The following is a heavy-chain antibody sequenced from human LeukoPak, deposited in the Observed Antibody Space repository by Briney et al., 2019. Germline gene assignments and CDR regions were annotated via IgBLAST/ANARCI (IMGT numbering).Heavy chain of an antibody. CDR1: GFTVSSNY. V-gene: IGHV3-30*03. J-gene: IGHJ4*02. Sequence: PGGSLRLSCAAFGFTVSSNYMSWVRQAPGKGLEWVAVISYDGSNKYYADSVKGRFTISRDNSKNMLYLQMNSLRAEDTAVYYCARTLGYCSGGSCYPGYWGQGTLVTDSS. CDR2: ISYDGSNK. D-gene: IGHD2-15*01. CDR3: ARTLGYCSGGSCYPGY.